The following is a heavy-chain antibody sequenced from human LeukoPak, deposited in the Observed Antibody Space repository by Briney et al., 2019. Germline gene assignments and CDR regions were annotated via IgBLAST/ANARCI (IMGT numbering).Heavy chain of an antibody. J-gene: IGHJ4*02. CDR1: GFTFSSFT. CDR2: ISSSGSTI. CDR3: AKSRAIVVVVAATPLDY. V-gene: IGHV3-48*01. D-gene: IGHD2-15*01. Sequence: GGSLRLSCAASGFTFSSFTMNWVRQAPGKGPEWVSYISSSGSTIYYADSVKGRFTISRDNARSSLYLQMNSLRAEDTAVYYCAKSRAIVVVVAATPLDYWGQGTLVTVSS.